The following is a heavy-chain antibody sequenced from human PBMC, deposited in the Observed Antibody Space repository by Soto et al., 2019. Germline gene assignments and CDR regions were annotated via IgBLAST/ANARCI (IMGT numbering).Heavy chain of an antibody. J-gene: IGHJ4*02. V-gene: IGHV4-61*03. D-gene: IGHD5-12*01. CDR2: FSYTGST. CDR3: AGGTDGKKVAY. Sequence: QVQLQESGPGLVKSSETLSLTCTVSGGSVSSEHYYWNWIRQSPGKGLEWIGYFSYTGSTNYNPPLESRLTLSVDMSKNHFSLKLSSVTAADTAVYYCAGGTDGKKVAYWGQGTLVTVSS. CDR1: GGSVSSEHYY.